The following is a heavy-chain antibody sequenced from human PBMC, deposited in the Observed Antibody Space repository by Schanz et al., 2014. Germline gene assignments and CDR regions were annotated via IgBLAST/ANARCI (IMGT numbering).Heavy chain of an antibody. CDR3: AKVRYSSGWRGDYFDE. CDR2: IKSDGSST. D-gene: IGHD6-25*01. CDR1: GLTFTSAW. J-gene: IGHJ4*02. Sequence: EVQLVESGGGLVKPGGSLRLSCATSGLTFTSAWMHWVRQVPGKGLVWVSRIKSDGSSTSYADSVKGRFTISRDNSKNTLYLQMNSLRAEDTAVYYCAKVRYSSGWRGDYFDEWGQGTLVTVAS. V-gene: IGHV3-74*02.